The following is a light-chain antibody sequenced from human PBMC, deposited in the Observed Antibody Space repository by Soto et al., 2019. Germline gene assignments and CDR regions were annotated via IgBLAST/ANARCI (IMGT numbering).Light chain of an antibody. CDR2: DND. Sequence: QSVLTQPPSVSAAPRQKVTISCSGSSSNIEDNYVSWYQQLPGAAPTLLIYDNDERPAGIPDRFSGSKSGTSATLDITGLQTGDEADYYCGAWDRSLSAHVFGTGTKLTVL. CDR3: GAWDRSLSAHV. CDR1: SSNIEDNY. J-gene: IGLJ1*01. V-gene: IGLV1-51*01.